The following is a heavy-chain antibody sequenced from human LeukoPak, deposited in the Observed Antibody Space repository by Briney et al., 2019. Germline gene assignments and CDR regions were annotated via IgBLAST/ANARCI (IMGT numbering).Heavy chain of an antibody. CDR2: INKNGGT. D-gene: IGHD4-17*01. CDR1: SDSISSGDYY. J-gene: IGHJ4*02. Sequence: SQTPSLTCTVSSDSISSGDYYWSWIRQPAGKGLEFTGYINKNGGTYYNPPLKSRVSISIDTSKNQFSLKLTSVTAADTAVYFCAREHKSYGDYPYYFDSWGQGTLVTVSS. V-gene: IGHV4-30-4*01. CDR3: AREHKSYGDYPYYFDS.